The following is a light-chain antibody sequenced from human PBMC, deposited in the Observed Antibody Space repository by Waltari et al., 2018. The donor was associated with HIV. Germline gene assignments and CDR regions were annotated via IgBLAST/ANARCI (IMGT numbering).Light chain of an antibody. CDR2: KDS. V-gene: IGLV3-25*03. J-gene: IGLJ3*02. Sequence: SYELTQPPSVSVPPGQTARITCSGDALPKQYAYWYQQKPGQAPVLVIYKDSERPSGIPERFSGSSSGTTVTLTISGVQAEDEADYYCQAADSSGTYKGNWVFGGGTKLTVL. CDR3: QAADSSGTYKGNWV. CDR1: ALPKQY.